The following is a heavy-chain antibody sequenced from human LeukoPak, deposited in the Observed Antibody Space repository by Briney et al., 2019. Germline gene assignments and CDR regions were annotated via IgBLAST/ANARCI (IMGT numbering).Heavy chain of an antibody. J-gene: IGHJ3*02. CDR1: GGTFSSYA. CDR2: IIPIFGTA. V-gene: IGHV1-69*05. CDR3: ARAVNFRPAHDAFDI. D-gene: IGHD2-2*01. Sequence: SVKVSCKASGGTFSSYAISWVRQAPGQGLEWMGGIIPIFGTANYAQKFQGRVTIITDESTSTAYMELSSLRSEDTAVYYCARAVNFRPAHDAFDIWGQGTMVTVSS.